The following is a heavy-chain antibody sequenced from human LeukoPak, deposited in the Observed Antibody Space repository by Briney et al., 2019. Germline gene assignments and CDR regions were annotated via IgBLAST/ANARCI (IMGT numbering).Heavy chain of an antibody. D-gene: IGHD3-9*01. V-gene: IGHV4-59*01. J-gene: IGHJ3*02. CDR1: GGSISSYY. CDR3: ARDGAVDILTGYGAFDI. Sequence: SETLSLTCTVSGGSISSYYWSWIRQPPGKGLEWIGYIYYSGSTNYNPSLKSRVTISVDTSKNQFSLKLSSVTAADTAVYYCARDGAVDILTGYGAFDIWGQGTMVTVSS. CDR2: IYYSGST.